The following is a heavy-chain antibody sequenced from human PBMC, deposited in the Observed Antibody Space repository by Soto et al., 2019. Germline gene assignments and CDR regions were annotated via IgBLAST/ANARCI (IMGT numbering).Heavy chain of an antibody. V-gene: IGHV3-48*02. Sequence: EVQLVESGGGLVQPGGSLRLSCAASGFTFSSYSMNWVRQAPGKGLEWVSYISSSSSTIYYADSVKGRFTISRDNAKNSLYLQMNSLRDEDTAVYYCARDRDEFWTSWGATLDCWGQGTLVTVSS. D-gene: IGHD3-3*01. CDR3: ARDRDEFWTSWGATLDC. CDR1: GFTFSSYS. CDR2: ISSSSSTI. J-gene: IGHJ4*02.